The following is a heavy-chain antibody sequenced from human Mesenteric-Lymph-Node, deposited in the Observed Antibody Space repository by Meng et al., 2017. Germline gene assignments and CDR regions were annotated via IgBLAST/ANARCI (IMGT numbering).Heavy chain of an antibody. Sequence: GESLKISCEASGFSFSSYAMSWVRQAPGKGLEWVSGISGSGGSTNYTDSVKGRFTISRDNSKRTLYLQMNSLGAEDTAVYYCAKDPVMAVVGVFDYWGQGTLVTVSS. V-gene: IGHV3-23*01. CDR3: AKDPVMAVVGVFDY. J-gene: IGHJ4*02. D-gene: IGHD6-19*01. CDR2: ISGSGGST. CDR1: GFSFSSYA.